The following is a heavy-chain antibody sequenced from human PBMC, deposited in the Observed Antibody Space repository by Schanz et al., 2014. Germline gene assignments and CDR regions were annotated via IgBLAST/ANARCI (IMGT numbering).Heavy chain of an antibody. V-gene: IGHV3-7*01. CDR3: ARDGAELYYFDD. D-gene: IGHD1-1*01. J-gene: IGHJ4*02. Sequence: EVQLVESGGGLVQPGGSLRLSCAASGFTFSSYCINWVRQAPGKGLEWVANINQDGSEKYYVDSVKGRFTISRDNAKNSLYLQMNGLRAEDAAVFDCARDGAELYYFDDWGQGTLVTVSS. CDR1: GFTFSSYC. CDR2: INQDGSEK.